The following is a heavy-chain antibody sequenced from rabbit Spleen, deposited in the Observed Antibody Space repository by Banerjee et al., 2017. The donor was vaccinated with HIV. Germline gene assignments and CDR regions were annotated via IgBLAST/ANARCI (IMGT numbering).Heavy chain of an antibody. J-gene: IGHJ4*01. V-gene: IGHV1S45*01. CDR1: GFSFSNKAV. Sequence: QEQLVESGGGLVKPEGSLTLTCKASGFSFSNKAVMCWVRQAPGKGLEWIACINAVTGKAVYASWAKGRFTFSKTSSTTVTLQMTSLTAADTATYFCARDSAGREDFNLWGPGTLVTVS. CDR2: INAVTGKA. D-gene: IGHD4-2*01. CDR3: ARDSAGREDFNL.